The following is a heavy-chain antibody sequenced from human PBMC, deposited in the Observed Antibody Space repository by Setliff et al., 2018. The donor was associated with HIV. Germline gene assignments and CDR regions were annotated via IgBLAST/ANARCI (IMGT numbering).Heavy chain of an antibody. D-gene: IGHD3-10*01. Sequence: GGSLRLSCAASGFSFRNFGMHWVRQSPGKGLEWVADISYDGDNEHYADSLKGRFTISRDNSKNRLYLQMNSLRVEDTAVYHCAKDRRGVYNFDSWGQGTQVTVSS. CDR1: GFSFRNFG. CDR2: ISYDGDNE. V-gene: IGHV3-30*18. J-gene: IGHJ4*02. CDR3: AKDRRGVYNFDS.